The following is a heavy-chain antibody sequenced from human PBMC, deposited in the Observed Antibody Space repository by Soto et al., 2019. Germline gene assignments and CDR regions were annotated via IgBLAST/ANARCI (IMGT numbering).Heavy chain of an antibody. CDR3: ATDPNSSVVGGFFDY. D-gene: IGHD5-12*01. Sequence: EVQVVQSGGGLVKPGGSLRLSCAASGFTFSSYTLAWVRQAPGKGLEWVSSISSGGEYIYYAESFKGRIAISRDNARNSLSLQMNSLRAEDTAVYFCATDPNSSVVGGFFDYWCQGTLVTVSS. CDR2: ISSGGEYI. V-gene: IGHV3-21*02. J-gene: IGHJ4*02. CDR1: GFTFSSYT.